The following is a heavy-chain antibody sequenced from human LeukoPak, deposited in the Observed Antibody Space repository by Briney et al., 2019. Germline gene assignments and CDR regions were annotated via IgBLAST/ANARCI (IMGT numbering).Heavy chain of an antibody. V-gene: IGHV1-2*02. CDR1: GYTFTGYY. CDR3: ARDPDSSGYYWFDP. D-gene: IGHD3-22*01. J-gene: IGHJ5*02. CDR2: INPNSGGT. Sequence: GSSVTVSCKASGYTFTGYYMHWVRQAPGQGLEWMGWINPNSGGTSYAQKFQGRVTMTRDTSISTAYMELSRLRSDDTAVYYCARDPDSSGYYWFDPWGQGTLVTVSS.